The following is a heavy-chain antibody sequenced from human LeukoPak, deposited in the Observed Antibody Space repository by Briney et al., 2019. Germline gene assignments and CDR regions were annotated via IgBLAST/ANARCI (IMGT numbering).Heavy chain of an antibody. CDR1: GYTFTGYY. V-gene: IGHV1-2*02. CDR3: ARGGVSSGWYEDTYYFDY. CDR2: INPNSGGT. Sequence: GASVKVSCKASGYTFTGYYMHWVRQAPGQGLEWMGWINPNSGGTNYAQKFQGRVTMTRDTSISTAYMELSRLRSDDTAVYYCARGGVSSGWYEDTYYFDYWGQGTLVTVSS. J-gene: IGHJ4*02. D-gene: IGHD6-19*01.